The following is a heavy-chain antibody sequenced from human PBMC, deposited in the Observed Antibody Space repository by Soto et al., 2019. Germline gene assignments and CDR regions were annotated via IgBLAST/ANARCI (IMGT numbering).Heavy chain of an antibody. CDR1: GYSFTNYG. Sequence: QDQLVQSGAEVKKPGASVTVSCKASGYSFTNYGITWVRQAPGQGLVWMGWISGFNGNTHYAQKLQGRVTMTTDASTSTAYMELRSLRSDDTAVYYCARDRGVAPPVAGNTHYYYDMDVWGKGTTVTVSS. CDR2: ISGFNGNT. D-gene: IGHD6-19*01. J-gene: IGHJ6*03. CDR3: ARDRGVAPPVAGNTHYYYDMDV. V-gene: IGHV1-18*01.